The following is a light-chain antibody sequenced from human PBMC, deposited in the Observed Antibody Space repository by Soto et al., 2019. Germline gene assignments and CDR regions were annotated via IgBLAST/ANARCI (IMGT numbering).Light chain of an antibody. Sequence: EIVMTQSPATLSVSPGERATLSCSASPSIGSTLAWYQQKPGQTPRLLIYDASTRATGIPARFSGIGSGTEFTLIISSLQSEDFAVYYCQHYKTWPLSFGGGTKVDIK. CDR1: PSIGST. J-gene: IGKJ4*01. V-gene: IGKV3-15*01. CDR2: DAS. CDR3: QHYKTWPLS.